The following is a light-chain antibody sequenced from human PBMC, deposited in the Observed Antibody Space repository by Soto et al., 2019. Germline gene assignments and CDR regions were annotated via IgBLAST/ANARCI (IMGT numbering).Light chain of an antibody. CDR3: MQGRYWAT. Sequence: DVVMTQSPLSLSVTLGQPASISCSSTQSLEYSDGRTFLNWFQQRPVQSPRRLLYKVSNRDSGVTDRVRGSGSGTIFTLKISRVEAEDVGVYFCMQGRYWATFGQGTKLEIK. V-gene: IGKV2-30*01. CDR1: QSLEYSDGRTF. CDR2: KVS. J-gene: IGKJ2*01.